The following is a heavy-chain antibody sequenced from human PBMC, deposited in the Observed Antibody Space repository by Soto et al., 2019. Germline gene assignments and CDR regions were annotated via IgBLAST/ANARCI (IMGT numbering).Heavy chain of an antibody. V-gene: IGHV1-2*02. CDR1: GYTFTGYY. D-gene: IGHD3-3*01. CDR2: INPNSGGT. J-gene: IGHJ3*02. Sequence: ASVKVSCKASGYTFTGYYVHWVRQAPGQGLEWMGWINPNSGGTNYAQKFQGRVTMTRDTSISTAYMELSRLRSDDTAVYYCARDEYYDFWSGPARAFDIWGQGTMVTVSS. CDR3: ARDEYYDFWSGPARAFDI.